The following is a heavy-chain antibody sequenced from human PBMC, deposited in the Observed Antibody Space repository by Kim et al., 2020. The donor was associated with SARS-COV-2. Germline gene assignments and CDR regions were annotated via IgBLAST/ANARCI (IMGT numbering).Heavy chain of an antibody. V-gene: IGHV3-7*01. CDR1: GFTFSTSW. J-gene: IGHJ4*02. CDR3: AREYSWSVRDY. Sequence: GGSLRLSCAASGFTFSTSWMSWVRQAPERGLEWVANIKPDGSAKYYMDSVKGRFTISRDNAENSLYLQMNSLRAEDTAVYYCAREYSWSVRDYWGQGTLV. CDR2: IKPDGSAK. D-gene: IGHD3-3*01.